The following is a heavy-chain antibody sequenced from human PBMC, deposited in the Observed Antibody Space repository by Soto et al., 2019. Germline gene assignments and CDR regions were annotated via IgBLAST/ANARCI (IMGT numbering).Heavy chain of an antibody. D-gene: IGHD3-3*01. J-gene: IGHJ6*03. CDR1: GGSISSYY. CDR3: ARRYYDFWSGPESLYYYYYYMDV. CDR2: IYYSGST. V-gene: IGHV4-59*08. Sequence: SETLSLTCTVSGGSISSYYWSWIRQPPGKGLEWIGYIYYSGSTNYNPSLKSRVTISVDTSKNQFSLKLSSVTAADTAVYYCARRYYDFWSGPESLYYYYYYMDVWGKGTTVTVSS.